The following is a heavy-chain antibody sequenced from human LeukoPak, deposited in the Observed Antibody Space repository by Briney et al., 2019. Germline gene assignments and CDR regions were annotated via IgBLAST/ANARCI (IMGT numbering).Heavy chain of an antibody. CDR3: ARGGITMVRGVIINLDYFDY. Sequence: SETLSLTCTVSGGSISSYCWSWIRQPPGKGLEWIGEINHSGSTNYNPSLKSRVTISVDTSKNQFSLKLSSVTAADTAVYYCARGGITMVRGVIINLDYFDYWGQGTLVTVSS. J-gene: IGHJ4*02. D-gene: IGHD3-10*01. CDR1: GGSISSYC. V-gene: IGHV4-34*01. CDR2: INHSGST.